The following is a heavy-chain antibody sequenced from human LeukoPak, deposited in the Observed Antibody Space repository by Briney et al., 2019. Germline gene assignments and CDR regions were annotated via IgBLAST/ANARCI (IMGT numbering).Heavy chain of an antibody. D-gene: IGHD6-13*01. CDR2: ISSSSSYI. V-gene: IGHV3-21*01. Sequence: PGGSPRLSCAASGFTFSSYSMNWVRQAPGKGLEWVSSISSSSSYIYYADSVKGRFTISRDNAKNSLYLQMNSLRAEDTAVYYCASIPTYDSSWRFDPWGQGTLVTVSS. CDR3: ASIPTYDSSWRFDP. J-gene: IGHJ5*02. CDR1: GFTFSSYS.